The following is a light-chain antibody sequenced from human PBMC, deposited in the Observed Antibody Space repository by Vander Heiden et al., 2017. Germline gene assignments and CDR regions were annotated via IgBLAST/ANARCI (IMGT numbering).Light chain of an antibody. J-gene: IGKJ2*03. CDR2: DAS. Sequence: ELVLTQLPPTLSLSPGESATLSCRASQTFSSYLAWYQQKPGQVPRLLIYDASNRAAGVPARFSGSGSGTDFTLTISSLEPEDFAVYYCQLRSNWPPRYSFGQGTTLEIQ. V-gene: IGKV3-11*01. CDR1: QTFSSY. CDR3: QLRSNWPPRYS.